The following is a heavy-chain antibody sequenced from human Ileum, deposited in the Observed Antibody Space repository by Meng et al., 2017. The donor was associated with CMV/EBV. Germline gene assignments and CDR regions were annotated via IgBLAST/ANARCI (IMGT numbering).Heavy chain of an antibody. Sequence: SETLSLTCTVSAGSVNTDAYYWSWIRQPPGMPLEWIGHIYSTGSTSFNPSLTSRLTLSIDTSKNQFSLKLNSVTAADTAVYSCARAIVTTSHFDSWAQGTLVTVSS. D-gene: IGHD1-1*01. CDR3: ARAIVTTSHFDS. CDR1: AGSVNTDAYY. V-gene: IGHV4-61*08. CDR2: IYSTGST. J-gene: IGHJ4*02.